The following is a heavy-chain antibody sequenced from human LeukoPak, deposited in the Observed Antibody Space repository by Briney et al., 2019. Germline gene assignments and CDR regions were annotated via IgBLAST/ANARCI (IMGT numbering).Heavy chain of an antibody. CDR3: ARSHYDFWRVYFDY. J-gene: IGHJ4*02. D-gene: IGHD3-3*01. CDR2: ITGSGDYI. V-gene: IGHV3-21*04. Sequence: PGGSLRLSCAASEFTFSSYTMNWVRQAPGKGLEWVSSITGSGDYIFYADSVRGRFTISRDNAKNSLYLQMNSLRVEDTAVYFCARSHYDFWRVYFDYWGQGTLVTVSS. CDR1: EFTFSSYT.